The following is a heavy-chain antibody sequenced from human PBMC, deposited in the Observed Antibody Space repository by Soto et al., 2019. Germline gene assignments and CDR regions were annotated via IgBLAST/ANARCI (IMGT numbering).Heavy chain of an antibody. Sequence: ASVKVSCKASGYTFTSYGISWVRQAPGQGLEWMGWISAYSGNTNYAQKLQGRVTMTTDTSTSTAYMELRSLRSDDTAVYYCAREGSLGSYYYYGMDVWGQGTTVTVSS. CDR2: ISAYSGNT. CDR1: GYTFTSYG. V-gene: IGHV1-18*01. CDR3: AREGSLGSYYYYGMDV. D-gene: IGHD7-27*01. J-gene: IGHJ6*02.